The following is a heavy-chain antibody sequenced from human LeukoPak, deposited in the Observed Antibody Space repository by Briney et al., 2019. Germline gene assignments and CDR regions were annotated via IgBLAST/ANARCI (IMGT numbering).Heavy chain of an antibody. Sequence: GASVKVSCKASGGTFSSYAISWVRQAPGQGLEWMGGIIPIFGTANYAQKFQGRVTITADESTSTAYMELSSLRSEDTAVYYCAGDATGTHSLDYWGQGTLVTVSS. V-gene: IGHV1-69*13. CDR2: IIPIFGTA. CDR3: AGDATGTHSLDY. CDR1: GGTFSSYA. D-gene: IGHD1-1*01. J-gene: IGHJ4*02.